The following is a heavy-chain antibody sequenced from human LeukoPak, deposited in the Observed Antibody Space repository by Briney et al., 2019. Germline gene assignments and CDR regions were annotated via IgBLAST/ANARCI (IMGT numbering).Heavy chain of an antibody. D-gene: IGHD6-13*01. V-gene: IGHV1-2*02. J-gene: IGHJ5*02. CDR1: GYTFTGYY. Sequence: ASVKVSCKASGYTFTGYYIHWVRQAPGQGLEWMGWINPYSGGTSYAQKFQGRVTMSRDTSISTAYMELSSLRSDDTAVYYCARDWAAGTVVKWFDPWGQGTLVTVSS. CDR2: INPYSGGT. CDR3: ARDWAAGTVVKWFDP.